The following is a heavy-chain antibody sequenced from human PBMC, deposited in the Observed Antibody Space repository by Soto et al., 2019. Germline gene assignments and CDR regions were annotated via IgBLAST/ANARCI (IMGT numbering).Heavy chain of an antibody. CDR1: GFSLSDYW. D-gene: IGHD3-22*01. Sequence: EVQMVESGGGLVQPGGSLRLSCVVSGFSLSDYWMRWVRQAPGKGLEWVANVKKDGSETQYVDSVKGRFTISRDNAKNSLFLQMNNLRGDDTAVYYCARADDNSEYRPGKGWGRGTLVTVSS. CDR3: ARADDNSEYRPGKG. V-gene: IGHV3-7*02. CDR2: VKKDGSET. J-gene: IGHJ4*02.